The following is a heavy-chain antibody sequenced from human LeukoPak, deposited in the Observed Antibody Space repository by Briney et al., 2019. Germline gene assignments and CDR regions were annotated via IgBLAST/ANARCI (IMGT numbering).Heavy chain of an antibody. V-gene: IGHV1-2*02. CDR1: GYSFTGYY. CDR2: IYPKSGAT. D-gene: IGHD6-19*01. J-gene: IGHJ2*01. Sequence: ASVKVSCKASGYSFTGYYMHWVRQAPGQGLEWMGWIYPKSGATNYAQKFRGRVTMSRDTSINTVYMEVTRLRSDGTAMYYCARRGIPVAGTAYFDLWGRGTLVTVSS. CDR3: ARRGIPVAGTAYFDL.